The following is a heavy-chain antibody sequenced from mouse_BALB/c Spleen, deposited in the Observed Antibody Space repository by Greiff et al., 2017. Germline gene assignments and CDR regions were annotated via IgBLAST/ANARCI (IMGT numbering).Heavy chain of an antibody. Sequence: VQLQQSGAELVKPGASVKLSCTASGFNIKDTYMHWVKQRPEQGLEWIGRIDPANGNTKYDPKFQGKATITADTSSNTAYLQLSILTSEDTAVYYCARSLNWDAMDYWGQGTSVTVSS. D-gene: IGHD4-1*01. J-gene: IGHJ4*01. V-gene: IGHV14-3*02. CDR2: IDPANGNT. CDR1: GFNIKDTY. CDR3: ARSLNWDAMDY.